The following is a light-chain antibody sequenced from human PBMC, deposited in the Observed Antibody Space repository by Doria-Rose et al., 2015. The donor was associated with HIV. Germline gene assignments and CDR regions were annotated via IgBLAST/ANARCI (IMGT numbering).Light chain of an antibody. CDR1: QRVKSSY. CDR2: DAS. Sequence: TQSPGTLSSSPGEGATLSCRASQRVKSSYLAWYQQKSGQAPRLLIYDASTRATGIPDRFSGSGSGTDFTLTISRLEPEDVAVYCCQQYGASRGTFGQGTRLEIK. J-gene: IGKJ5*01. V-gene: IGKV3-20*01. CDR3: QQYGASRGT.